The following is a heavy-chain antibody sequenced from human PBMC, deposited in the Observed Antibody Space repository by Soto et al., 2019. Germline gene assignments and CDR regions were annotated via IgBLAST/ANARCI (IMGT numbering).Heavy chain of an antibody. CDR2: ISYDGSNK. V-gene: IGHV3-30-3*01. D-gene: IGHD3-10*01. J-gene: IGHJ6*02. CDR3: ARDLSYGSGSNPNGGMDV. Sequence: QVQLVESGGGVVQPGRSLRLSCAASGFTFSSYAMHWVRQAPGKGLEWVAVISYDGSNKYYADSVKGRFTISRDNSKNTLYRQMNSLRAEDTAVYYCARDLSYGSGSNPNGGMDVWGQGTTVTVSS. CDR1: GFTFSSYA.